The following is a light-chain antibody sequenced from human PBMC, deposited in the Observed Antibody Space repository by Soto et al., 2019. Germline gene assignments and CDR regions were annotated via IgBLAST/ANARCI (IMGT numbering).Light chain of an antibody. CDR3: QQYNSYPLT. Sequence: EIVLTQSPATLSVSPGGRATLSCRASQSISDTLAWYQQKPGQAPRLLIHGISTRAPGLPARFSGSGSGRNFTLTISSLQPEDFATYYCQQYNSYPLTFGGGTKVDIK. CDR2: GIS. V-gene: IGKV3D-15*01. J-gene: IGKJ4*01. CDR1: QSISDT.